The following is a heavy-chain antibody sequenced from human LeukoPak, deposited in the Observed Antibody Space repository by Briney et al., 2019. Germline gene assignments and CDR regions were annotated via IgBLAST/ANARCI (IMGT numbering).Heavy chain of an antibody. CDR1: GLTFRNYA. D-gene: IGHD6-13*01. J-gene: IGHJ4*02. V-gene: IGHV3-23*01. CDR2: ISGTGGNT. CDR3: AKGFAAVFGWRYFDQ. Sequence: PGGSLRLSCVSSGLTFRNYAMAWVRQAPGKGLEWVSGISGTGGNTSSADSVKGRFTVSRDSFKNTLYLQMDSLRADDTAIYYRAKGFAAVFGWRYFDQWGQGTLVTVSS.